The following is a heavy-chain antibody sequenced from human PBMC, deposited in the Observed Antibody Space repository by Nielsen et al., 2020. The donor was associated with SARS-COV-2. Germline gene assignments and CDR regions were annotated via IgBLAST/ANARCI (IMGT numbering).Heavy chain of an antibody. J-gene: IGHJ5*02. CDR1: GFTFSQYG. V-gene: IGHV3-30-3*01. D-gene: IGHD6-19*01. Sequence: GESLKISCAASGFTFSQYGLDWVRQAPGKGLEWVAVISYDGSNKYYADSVKGRFTISRDNSKNTLYLQMNSLRAEDTAVYYCAREGAVGGWGPRGWFDPWGQGTLVTVSS. CDR2: ISYDGSNK. CDR3: AREGAVGGWGPRGWFDP.